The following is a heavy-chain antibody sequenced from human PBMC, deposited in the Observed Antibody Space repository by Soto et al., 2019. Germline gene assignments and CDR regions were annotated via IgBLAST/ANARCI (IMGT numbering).Heavy chain of an antibody. D-gene: IGHD6-19*01. V-gene: IGHV3-73*01. CDR1: GFTFGGSA. J-gene: IGHJ4*02. CDR2: IRSKTNSYAT. CDR3: TRQTDAVQWLVVPTDYNFDY. Sequence: GSLRLSCAASGFTFGGSAMHWVRQASGKGLEWVGHIRSKTNSYATAYAESVKGRFTISRDDSMNTAYLQMNSLKTEDTAVYFCTRQTDAVQWLVVPTDYNFDYWGQGTLVTVSS.